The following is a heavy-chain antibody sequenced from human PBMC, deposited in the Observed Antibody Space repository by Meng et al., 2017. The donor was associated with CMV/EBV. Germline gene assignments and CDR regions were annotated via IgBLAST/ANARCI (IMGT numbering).Heavy chain of an antibody. Sequence: ESLKISCAVYGGSFSGYYWSWIRQPPGKGLEWIGEINHSGSTNYNPSLKSRVTISVDTSKNQFSLKLSSVTAADTAVYYCARGRILDIVVVVAAKGDGMDVWGQGTTVTVSS. CDR1: GGSFSGYY. J-gene: IGHJ6*02. V-gene: IGHV4-34*01. D-gene: IGHD2-15*01. CDR2: INHSGST. CDR3: ARGRILDIVVVVAAKGDGMDV.